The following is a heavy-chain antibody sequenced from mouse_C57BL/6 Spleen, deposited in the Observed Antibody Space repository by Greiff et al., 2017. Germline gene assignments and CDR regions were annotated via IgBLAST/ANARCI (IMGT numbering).Heavy chain of an antibody. CDR3: ARWSTTVVAPYYYAMDY. D-gene: IGHD1-1*01. CDR2: INPNYGTT. J-gene: IGHJ4*01. Sequence: LQESGPELVKPGASVKISCKASGYSFTDYNMNWVKQSNGKSLEWIGVINPNYGTTSYNQKFKGKATLTVDQSSSTAYMQLNSLTSEDSAVYYCARWSTTVVAPYYYAMDYWGQGTSVTVSS. V-gene: IGHV1-39*01. CDR1: GYSFTDYN.